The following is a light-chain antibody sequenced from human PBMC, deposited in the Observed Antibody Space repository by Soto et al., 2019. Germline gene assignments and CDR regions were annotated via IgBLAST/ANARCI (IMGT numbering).Light chain of an antibody. V-gene: IGKV3-11*01. CDR3: QQRNSWPPIT. CDR2: DAS. CDR1: QSVRTY. Sequence: EIVLPQSPVTLSLSPGERATLSCRASQSVRTYLAWYQVKPGQAPRLLIYDASSRASGVPARFSGSGSGTDFTLTISSLEPEDFALYYCQQRNSWPPITFGQGTRLGI. J-gene: IGKJ5*01.